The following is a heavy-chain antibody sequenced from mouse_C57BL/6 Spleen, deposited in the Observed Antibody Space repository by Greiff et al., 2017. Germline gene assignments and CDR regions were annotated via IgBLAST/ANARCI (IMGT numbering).Heavy chain of an antibody. V-gene: IGHV1-63*01. CDR1: GYTFTNYW. CDR3: ARSGGSSYWYYDG. D-gene: IGHD1-1*01. CDR2: IYPGGGYT. Sequence: VQLQQSGAELVRPGTSVKLSCKASGYTFTNYWIGWVKQRPGHGLEWIGDIYPGGGYTNYNEKFKGKATLTADKSSSTAYMQFRSLTSEYSAIYYCARSGGSSYWYYDGWGTGTTVTVSS. J-gene: IGHJ1*03.